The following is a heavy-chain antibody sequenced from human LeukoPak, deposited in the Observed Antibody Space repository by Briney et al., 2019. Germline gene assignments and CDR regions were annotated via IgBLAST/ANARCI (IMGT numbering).Heavy chain of an antibody. CDR1: GFTFSSYW. CDR2: IKKDGSEK. Sequence: PGGSLRLSCAASGFTFSSYWMSWVRQAPGKGLEWVANIKKDGSEKYYVDSVKGRFTISRDNAKNSLYLQMNSLRAEDTAVYYCAKAVWQLATFFDYWGQGTLVTVSS. V-gene: IGHV3-7*01. J-gene: IGHJ4*02. CDR3: AKAVWQLATFFDY. D-gene: IGHD6-13*01.